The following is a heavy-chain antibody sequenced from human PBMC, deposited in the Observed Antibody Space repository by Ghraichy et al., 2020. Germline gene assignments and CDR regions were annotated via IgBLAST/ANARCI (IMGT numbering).Heavy chain of an antibody. J-gene: IGHJ5*02. D-gene: IGHD2-2*01. V-gene: IGHV4-59*08. CDR1: GGSISSYY. CDR3: ARGIAYCSSTRCYPKYNWFDP. CDR2: IYYSGST. Sequence: ETLSLTCTVSGGSISSYYWSWIRQPPGKGLEWIGYIYYSGSTNYNPSLKSRVTISVDTSKNQFSLKLSSVTAADTAVYYCARGIAYCSSTRCYPKYNWFDPWGQGTLVTVSS.